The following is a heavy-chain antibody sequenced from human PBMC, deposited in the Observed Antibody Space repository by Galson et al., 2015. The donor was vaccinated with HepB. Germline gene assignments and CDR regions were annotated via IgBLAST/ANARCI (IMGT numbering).Heavy chain of an antibody. J-gene: IGHJ5*02. Sequence: SVKVSCKASGYTFTGYYIHWVRQAPGQGLEWMGWINPNSGGVHYVQKFQGRITMASDRSISTAYMELNRLIFDDTAVYYCARDSAHVLDSDNVGGFDPWGQGTLVTVSS. CDR1: GYTFTGYY. D-gene: IGHD3-16*01. V-gene: IGHV1-2*02. CDR2: INPNSGGV. CDR3: ARDSAHVLDSDNVGGFDP.